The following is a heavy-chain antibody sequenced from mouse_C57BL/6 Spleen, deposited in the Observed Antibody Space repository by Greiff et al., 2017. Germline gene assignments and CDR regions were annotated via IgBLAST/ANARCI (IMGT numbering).Heavy chain of an antibody. CDR1: GFTFSSYA. J-gene: IGHJ2*01. V-gene: IGHV5-9-1*02. Sequence: EVKVVESGEGLVKPGGSLKLSCAASGFTFSSYAMSWVRQTPEKRLEWVAYISSGGDYIYYADTVKGRFTISRDNARNTLYLQMSSLKSEDTAMYYCTRDLGGKRDFDYWGQGTTLTVSS. CDR3: TRDLGGKRDFDY. CDR2: ISSGGDYI. D-gene: IGHD1-1*02.